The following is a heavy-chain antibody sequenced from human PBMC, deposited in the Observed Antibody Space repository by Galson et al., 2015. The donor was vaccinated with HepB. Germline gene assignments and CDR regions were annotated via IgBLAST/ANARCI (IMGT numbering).Heavy chain of an antibody. Sequence: SVKVSCKASGYTFTSYYMHWVRQAPGQGLEWMGIINPSGGSTSYAQKFQGRVTMTRDTSTSTVYMELSSLRSEDTAVYYCARDPRRDGYNADWYFDLWGRGTLVTVSS. V-gene: IGHV1-46*01. D-gene: IGHD5-24*01. CDR3: ARDPRRDGYNADWYFDL. CDR2: INPSGGST. CDR1: GYTFTSYY. J-gene: IGHJ2*01.